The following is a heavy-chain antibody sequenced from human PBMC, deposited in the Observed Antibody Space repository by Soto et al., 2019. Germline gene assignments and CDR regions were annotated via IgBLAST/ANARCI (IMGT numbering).Heavy chain of an antibody. CDR3: AGSSSGFYYYGMDV. V-gene: IGHV1-69*13. D-gene: IGHD3-3*01. CDR1: GGTFSSYA. CDR2: IIPIFSTA. J-gene: IGHJ6*02. Sequence: SVKVSCKASGGTFSSYAIRWVRPAPGQGLEWMGWIIPIFSTANYTQKFRGRVTITADESTSTAYMELSSLRSEDTAVYYCAGSSSGFYYYGMDVWGQGTTVTVSS.